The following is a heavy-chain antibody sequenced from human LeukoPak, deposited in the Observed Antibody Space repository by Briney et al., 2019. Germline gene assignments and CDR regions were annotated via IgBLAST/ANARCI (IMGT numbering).Heavy chain of an antibody. CDR1: GFPFSSYA. CDR2: NSGSGGSI. CDR3: ARNSMIRGAGDGMDV. V-gene: IGHV3-23*01. J-gene: IGHJ6*02. Sequence: QPGGSLRLSCAASGFPFSSYAMSSVRQAPGKGLEWVSPNSGSGGSIYYADSVKGRFTISRDNAKNSLYLQMNSLRAEDTAVYYCARNSMIRGAGDGMDVWGQGTTVTVSS. D-gene: IGHD3-10*01.